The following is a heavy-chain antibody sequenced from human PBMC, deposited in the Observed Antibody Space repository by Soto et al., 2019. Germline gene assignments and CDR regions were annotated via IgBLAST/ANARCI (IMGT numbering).Heavy chain of an antibody. CDR2: IDWDDDK. CDR3: ARILGGSGWYGDYFDY. V-gene: IGHV2-70*01. D-gene: IGHD6-19*01. CDR1: GFSLSTSGMC. J-gene: IGHJ4*02. Sequence: SGPTLVNPTQTLTLTCTFSGFSLSTSGMCVSWIRQPPGKALEWLALIDWDDDKYYSTSLKTRLTISKDTSKNQVVLTMTNMDPVDTATYYCARILGGSGWYGDYFDYWGQGTLVTVSS.